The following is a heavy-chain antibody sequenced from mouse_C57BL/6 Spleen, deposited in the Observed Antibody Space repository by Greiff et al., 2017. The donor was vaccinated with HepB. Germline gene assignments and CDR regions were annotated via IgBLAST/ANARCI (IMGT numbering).Heavy chain of an antibody. D-gene: IGHD1-1*01. CDR1: GYTFTSYG. CDR2: IYPRSGNT. V-gene: IGHV1-81*01. J-gene: IGHJ3*01. CDR3: ASDTVVPY. Sequence: VKLMESGAELARPGASVKLSCKASGYTFTSYGISWVKQRTGQGLEWIGEIYPRSGNTYYNEKFKGKATLTADKSSSTAYMELRSLTSEDSAVYVCASDTVVPYWGQGTLVTVSA.